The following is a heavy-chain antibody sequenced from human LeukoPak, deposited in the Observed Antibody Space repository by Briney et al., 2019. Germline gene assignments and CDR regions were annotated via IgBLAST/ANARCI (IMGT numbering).Heavy chain of an antibody. V-gene: IGHV3-30-3*01. CDR2: ILYDGSNK. CDR3: ARDRYYYDSSGYYYVGYFDY. Sequence: GGSLRLSCAASGFTFSSYAMHWVRQAPGKGLEWVAVILYDGSNKYYADSVKGRFTISRDNSKNTLYLQMNSLRAEDTAVYYCARDRYYYDSSGYYYVGYFDYWGQGTLVTVSS. CDR1: GFTFSSYA. J-gene: IGHJ4*02. D-gene: IGHD3-22*01.